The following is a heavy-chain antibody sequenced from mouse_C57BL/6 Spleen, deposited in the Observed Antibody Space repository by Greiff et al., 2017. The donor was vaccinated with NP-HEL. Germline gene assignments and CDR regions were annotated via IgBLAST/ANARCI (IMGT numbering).Heavy chain of an antibody. CDR2: IYPGDGDT. Sequence: QVQLQQSGPELVKPGASVKISCKASGYAFSSSWMNWVKQRPGKGLEWIGRIYPGDGDTNYNGKFKGKATLTADKSSSTAYMQLSSLTSEDSAVYFCAGGYGYDGYFDVWGTGTTVTVSS. CDR1: GYAFSSSW. D-gene: IGHD2-2*01. V-gene: IGHV1-82*01. CDR3: AGGYGYDGYFDV. J-gene: IGHJ1*03.